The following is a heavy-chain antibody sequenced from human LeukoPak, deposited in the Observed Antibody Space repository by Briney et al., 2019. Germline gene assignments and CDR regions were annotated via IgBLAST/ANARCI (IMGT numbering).Heavy chain of an antibody. D-gene: IGHD6-13*01. CDR2: INHSGST. CDR3: ARPLWAAAPGDFDY. CDR1: GGPFSGYY. Sequence: SETLSLTCAVYGGPFSGYYWSWIRQPPGKGLEWIGEINHSGSTNYNPSLKSRVTISVDPSKTQFSLKLSSVTAADPAVYYCARPLWAAAPGDFDYWGQGTLVTVSS. J-gene: IGHJ4*02. V-gene: IGHV4-34*01.